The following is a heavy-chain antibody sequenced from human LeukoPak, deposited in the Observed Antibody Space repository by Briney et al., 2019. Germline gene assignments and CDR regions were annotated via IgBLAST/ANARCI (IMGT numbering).Heavy chain of an antibody. D-gene: IGHD5-18*01. CDR2: IKEDGTET. CDR1: GFRFSNYW. CDR3: ARGGKIHTYNWFDP. J-gene: IGHJ5*02. V-gene: IGHV3-7*05. Sequence: GSLRLSCAGSGFRFSNYWMSWVRQAPGKGLEWVASIKEDGTETYSVDSVKGRFTISRDNTKKALYLQMNSLRAADTAVYYCARGGKIHTYNWFDPWGQGTLVTVSS.